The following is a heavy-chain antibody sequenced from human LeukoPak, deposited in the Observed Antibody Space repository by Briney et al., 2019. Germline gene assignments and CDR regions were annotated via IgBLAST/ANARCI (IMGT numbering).Heavy chain of an antibody. CDR3: ARMVARGDFDY. V-gene: IGHV4-61*02. CDR2: IYTSGST. D-gene: IGHD2-15*01. Sequence: SQTLSLTCTVSGGSISSGSYYWSWIRQPAGKGLEWIGRIYTSGSTNYNPSLKSRVTTSVDTSKNQFSLKLSSVTAADTAVYYCARMVARGDFDYWGQGTLVTVSS. J-gene: IGHJ4*02. CDR1: GGSISSGSYY.